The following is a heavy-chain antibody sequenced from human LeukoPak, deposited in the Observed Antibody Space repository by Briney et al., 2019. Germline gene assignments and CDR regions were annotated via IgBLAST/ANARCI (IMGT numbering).Heavy chain of an antibody. CDR2: VYFNGGT. D-gene: IGHD6-6*01. J-gene: IGHJ4*02. CDR3: ARLTSSRHSFES. CDR1: GDSISTSSYY. V-gene: IGHV4-39*01. Sequence: TASETLSLTCTVSGDSISTSSYYWSCIRQPPGGGLEYVGRVYFNGGTFYNPTLRSRLTFSIETSKNQFSLTLTSVTAADTAIYYCARLTSSRHSFESWGQGTLVTVSS.